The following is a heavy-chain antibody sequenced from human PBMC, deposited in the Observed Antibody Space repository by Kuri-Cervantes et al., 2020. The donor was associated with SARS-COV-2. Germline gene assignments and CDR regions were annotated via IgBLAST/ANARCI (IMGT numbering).Heavy chain of an antibody. Sequence: GESLKISCAASGFTFSDYYMSWIRQAPGKGLEWVSYISNSGSTIYYADSVKGRFTISRDNAKNSLYLQMNSLRAEDTAVYYCARGYSSSWYRGQASYWGQGTLVTSPQ. V-gene: IGHV3-11*01. CDR2: ISNSGSTI. CDR1: GFTFSDYY. D-gene: IGHD6-13*01. J-gene: IGHJ4*02. CDR3: ARGYSSSWYRGQASY.